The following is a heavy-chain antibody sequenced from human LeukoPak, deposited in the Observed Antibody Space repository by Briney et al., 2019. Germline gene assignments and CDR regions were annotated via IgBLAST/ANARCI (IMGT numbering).Heavy chain of an antibody. D-gene: IGHD1-20*01. CDR2: ISSSGGSRT. CDR3: AKDITGTTFLFDY. V-gene: IGHV3-11*01. J-gene: IGHJ4*02. Sequence: GGSLRLSCAASGFIFSDYYMSWLRQAPGKGLEWVSYISSSGGSRTYYADSVKGRFTISRDNSKNTLYLQMNSLRAEDTAVYYCAKDITGTTFLFDYWGQGTLVTVSS. CDR1: GFIFSDYY.